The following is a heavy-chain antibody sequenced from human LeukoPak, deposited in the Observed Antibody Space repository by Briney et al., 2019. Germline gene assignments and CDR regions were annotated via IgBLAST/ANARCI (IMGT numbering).Heavy chain of an antibody. D-gene: IGHD6-13*01. CDR2: INHSGST. CDR3: ARTFSGYSSSWYGDYYYYMDV. V-gene: IGHV4-34*01. CDR1: GGSFSGYY. J-gene: IGHJ6*03. Sequence: NPSETLSLTCAVYGGSFSGYYWSWIRQPPGKGLEWIGEINHSGSTNYNPSLKSRVTISVDTSKNQFSLKLSSVTAADTAVYYCARTFSGYSSSWYGDYYYYMDVWGKGTTVTISS.